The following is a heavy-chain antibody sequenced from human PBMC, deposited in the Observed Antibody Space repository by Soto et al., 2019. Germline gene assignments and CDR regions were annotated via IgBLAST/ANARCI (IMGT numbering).Heavy chain of an antibody. CDR2: ISSSGSTI. J-gene: IGHJ6*03. Sequence: PGGSLRLSCAASGFTFSDYYMSWIRQAPGKGLEWVSYISSSGSTIYYADSVKGRFTISRDNAKNSLYLQMNSLRAEDTAVYYCASVGPRGYSYMDVWGKGTTVTVSS. CDR3: ASVGPRGYSYMDV. V-gene: IGHV3-11*01. CDR1: GFTFSDYY.